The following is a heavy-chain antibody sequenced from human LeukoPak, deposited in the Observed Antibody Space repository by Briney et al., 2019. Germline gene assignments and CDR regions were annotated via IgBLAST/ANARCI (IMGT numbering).Heavy chain of an antibody. D-gene: IGHD2-15*01. CDR2: INPGNGDT. CDR3: ARDRWHCRVNCDSVYYFALDV. Sequence: ASVKVSCKGSGYTFTNYAIHWVRQAPGQSLEWLGWINPGNGDTKYSQDFQGRVTINTDTSAATAYVELNSLTSVDTAVYYCARDRWHCRVNCDSVYYFALDVWGQGPTVTVSS. J-gene: IGHJ6*02. CDR1: GYTFTNYA. V-gene: IGHV1-3*01.